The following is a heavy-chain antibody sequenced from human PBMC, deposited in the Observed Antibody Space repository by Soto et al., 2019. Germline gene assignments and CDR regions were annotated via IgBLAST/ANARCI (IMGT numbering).Heavy chain of an antibody. J-gene: IGHJ2*01. CDR1: GGSISSGGYY. Sequence: ASETLSLTCTVSGGSISSGGYYWSWIRQHPGKCLEWIGYIYYSGSTYYNPSLKSRVTISVDTSKNKCSLKLSSVTAADTAVYYCARDYYDSSGYSRSWYSDLWGRGTLFTVSS. D-gene: IGHD3-22*01. V-gene: IGHV4-31*03. CDR3: ARDYYDSSGYSRSWYSDL. CDR2: IYYSGST.